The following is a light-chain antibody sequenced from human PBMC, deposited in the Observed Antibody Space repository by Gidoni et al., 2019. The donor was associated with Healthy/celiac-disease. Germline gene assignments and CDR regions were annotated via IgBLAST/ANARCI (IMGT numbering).Light chain of an antibody. Sequence: SYELTQPPSVSVSPGQTASITCSGDKLGDKYACWYQQKPGQSPVLVIYQDSKRPSGLPERFSGSNSWNTATLTISGTQAMDEADYYCQAWDSSNVVFGGGTKLTVL. J-gene: IGLJ2*01. CDR2: QDS. V-gene: IGLV3-1*01. CDR1: KLGDKY. CDR3: QAWDSSNVV.